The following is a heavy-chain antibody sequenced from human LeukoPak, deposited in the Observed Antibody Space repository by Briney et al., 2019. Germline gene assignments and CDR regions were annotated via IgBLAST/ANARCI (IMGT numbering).Heavy chain of an antibody. Sequence: SETLSLTCTVSGDSITSYYWSWIRQPPRKGLEWIAYIYYSGSTNYNPSLKSRVTISVDTSKNQFSLKLSSVTAADTAVYYCAKLRQDWFDPWGQGTLVTVSS. V-gene: IGHV4-59*08. D-gene: IGHD3-16*01. CDR2: IYYSGST. CDR1: GDSITSYY. CDR3: AKLRQDWFDP. J-gene: IGHJ5*02.